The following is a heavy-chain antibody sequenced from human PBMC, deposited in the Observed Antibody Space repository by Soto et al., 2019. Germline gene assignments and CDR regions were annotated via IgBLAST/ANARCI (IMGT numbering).Heavy chain of an antibody. CDR1: GHRFATYW. V-gene: IGHV5-10-1*03. D-gene: IGHD5-18*01. J-gene: IGHJ5*02. Sequence: EVQLVQSGAEVKKPGESLRISCKDSGHRFATYWINWVRETPEKGLEWIGRIHPRSTYASYNNYGRSFEGHVTITADKSSSTAYLQWSSLKASDTAIYYCAAGTGYPPAHLWFDPWGQGNLVIVSS. CDR2: IHPRSTYASYN. CDR3: AAGTGYPPAHLWFDP.